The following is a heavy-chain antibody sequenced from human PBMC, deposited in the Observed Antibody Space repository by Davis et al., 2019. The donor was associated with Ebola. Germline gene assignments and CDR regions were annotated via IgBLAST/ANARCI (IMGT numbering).Heavy chain of an antibody. J-gene: IGHJ4*02. Sequence: GGSLRLSCAASGFTFSSYAMSWVRQAPGKGLEWVSVIYSGGSTYYADAVKGRFTISRHNSKNTLYLQMNSLRAEDTAVYYCASLSGGGYSYGEYYFDYWGQGTLVTVSS. CDR1: GFTFSSYA. V-gene: IGHV3-53*04. CDR3: ASLSGGGYSYGEYYFDY. D-gene: IGHD5-18*01. CDR2: IYSGGST.